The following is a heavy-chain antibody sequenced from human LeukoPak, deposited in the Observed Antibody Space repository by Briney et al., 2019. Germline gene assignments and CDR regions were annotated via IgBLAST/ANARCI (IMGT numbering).Heavy chain of an antibody. CDR2: INPNSGGT. Sequence: ASVKVSCKASGYTFTGYYMHWVRQAHGQGLEWMGWINPNSGGTNYAQKFQGRVTMTRDTSISTAYMELCRLRSDDTAVYYCARDQCSSTSCYDMDVWGKGTTVTVSS. V-gene: IGHV1-2*02. CDR1: GYTFTGYY. J-gene: IGHJ6*03. D-gene: IGHD2-2*01. CDR3: ARDQCSSTSCYDMDV.